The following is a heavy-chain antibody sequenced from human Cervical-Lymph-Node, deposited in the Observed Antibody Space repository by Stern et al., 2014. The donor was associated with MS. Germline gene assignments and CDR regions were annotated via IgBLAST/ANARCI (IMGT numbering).Heavy chain of an antibody. Sequence: QDQLVQSGAEVRKPGASVKVSCKASGYTFTSYAMNWVRQAPGQRLEWMGGINAGTGNTKDSQKFQARVTLTRDTSASTAYMELSSLRSEDTAVYYCAKEGANDCFDYWGQGTLVTVSS. CDR2: INAGTGNT. CDR1: GYTFTSYA. CDR3: AKEGANDCFDY. J-gene: IGHJ4*02. V-gene: IGHV1-3*01.